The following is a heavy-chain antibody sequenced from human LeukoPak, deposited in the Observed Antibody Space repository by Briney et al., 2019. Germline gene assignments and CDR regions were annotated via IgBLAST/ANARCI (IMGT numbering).Heavy chain of an antibody. CDR1: GGSISSGGYS. Sequence: SETLSLTCALSGGSISSGGYSWSWIRQPPGNGLEWIGYIYHSGSTYYNPSPKSRVTISVDRSKNQSSLKLSSVTAADTAVYYCARGLHSTSRSLDVWGKGTTVTVSS. CDR3: ARGLHSTSRSLDV. V-gene: IGHV4-30-2*01. CDR2: IYHSGST. D-gene: IGHD5/OR15-5a*01. J-gene: IGHJ6*04.